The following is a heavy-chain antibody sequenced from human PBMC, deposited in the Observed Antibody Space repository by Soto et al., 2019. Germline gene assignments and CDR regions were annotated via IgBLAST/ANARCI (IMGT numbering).Heavy chain of an antibody. CDR3: ARGNSGAFDI. J-gene: IGHJ3*02. Sequence: QVQLVQSGAEVKKPGASVKVSCKASGYTFTTYSMHWVRQAPGQRLEWMGWMNPLNGDTKYSQRFQGRLIIIRDTSASTAYMELSSLRSEDTAIDYCARGNSGAFDIWGQWTMVTVSS. D-gene: IGHD6-19*01. CDR1: GYTFTTYS. CDR2: MNPLNGDT. V-gene: IGHV1-3*01.